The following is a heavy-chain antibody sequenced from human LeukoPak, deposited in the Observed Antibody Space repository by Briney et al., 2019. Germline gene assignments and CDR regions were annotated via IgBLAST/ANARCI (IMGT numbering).Heavy chain of an antibody. Sequence: ASVKVSCKASGGTFSSYAISWVRQAPGQGLEWMGGIITIFGAPKYAQKFQDRVTITTDESTSTAYMELSSLRSEDTAVYYCARDTAMVGYYYMDVWGKGTTVTVSS. CDR2: IITIFGAP. D-gene: IGHD5-18*01. CDR3: ARDTAMVGYYYMDV. V-gene: IGHV1-69*05. CDR1: GGTFSSYA. J-gene: IGHJ6*03.